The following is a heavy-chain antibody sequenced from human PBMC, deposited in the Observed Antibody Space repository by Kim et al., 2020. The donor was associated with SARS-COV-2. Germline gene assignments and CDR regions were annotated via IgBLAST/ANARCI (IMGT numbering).Heavy chain of an antibody. J-gene: IGHJ4*02. CDR1: GYSFINYY. V-gene: IGHV1-46*01. CDR3: ARDGIGEGFDY. CDR2: INPSDNGA. Sequence: ASVKVSCRASGYSFINYYIHWVRQAPGQGLEWMGYINPSDNGARYAQNFQGRVTMTRDTSTSTVYMELSSLRSEDTATYYCARDGIGEGFDYWGQGTLVTVSS. D-gene: IGHD1-26*01.